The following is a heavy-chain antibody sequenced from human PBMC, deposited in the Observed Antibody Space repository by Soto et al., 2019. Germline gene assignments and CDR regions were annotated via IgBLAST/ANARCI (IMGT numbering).Heavy chain of an antibody. CDR3: ARGAYYYYYMDV. V-gene: IGHV3-21*01. CDR1: GFTFSSYS. J-gene: IGHJ6*03. CDR2: ISSSGSYI. Sequence: GGSLRLSCAASGFTFSSYSRKWVRQAPGKGLEWVSSISSSGSYIYYADSVKGRFTISRDSAKNSLYLQMNSLRAEDTAVYYCARGAYYYYYMDVRGKGTTVTVSS.